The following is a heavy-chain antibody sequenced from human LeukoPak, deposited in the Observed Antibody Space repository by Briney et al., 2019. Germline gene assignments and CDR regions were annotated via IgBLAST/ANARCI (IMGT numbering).Heavy chain of an antibody. CDR2: INHSGST. D-gene: IGHD3-10*01. CDR1: GGSFSGYY. J-gene: IGHJ5*02. CDR3: ARKPRGPSLHGSGSRDYNWFDP. V-gene: IGHV4-34*01. Sequence: PSETLSLTCAVYGGSFSGYYWSWIRQPPGKGLEWIGEINHSGSTNYNPSLKSRVTISVDTSKNQFSLKLSSVTAADTAVYYCARKPRGPSLHGSGSRDYNWFDPWGQGTLVTVSS.